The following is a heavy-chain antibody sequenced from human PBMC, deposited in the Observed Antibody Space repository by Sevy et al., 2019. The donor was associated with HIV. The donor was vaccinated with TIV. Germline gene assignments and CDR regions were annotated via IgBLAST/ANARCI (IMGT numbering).Heavy chain of an antibody. D-gene: IGHD3-10*02. Sequence: GGSLRLSCAASVFTFSDYGMQWVRQAPGKGLEWVAVIWNDGSNKYYADSVKGRFTTSRDNSTNTLYLQMNSLRAEDTAVYYCARDVRGEGIRPGDLDYWGQGTLVTVSS. V-gene: IGHV3-33*01. CDR2: IWNDGSNK. J-gene: IGHJ4*02. CDR3: ARDVRGEGIRPGDLDY. CDR1: VFTFSDYG.